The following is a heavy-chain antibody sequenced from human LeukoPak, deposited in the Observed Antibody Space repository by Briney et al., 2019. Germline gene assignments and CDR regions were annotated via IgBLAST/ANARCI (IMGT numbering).Heavy chain of an antibody. D-gene: IGHD3-16*01. J-gene: IGHJ3*01. CDR3: ARSLWGGAFDV. V-gene: IGHV6-1*01. CDR2: TYYRSKWFN. CDR1: GDSVSGNSGV. Sequence: SQTLSLTCAISGDSVSGNSGVWNWIRQSPSRGLEWLVKTYYRSKWFNDSAVSVKSRITINPDTSKNQFSLHLNSVTPEDTAVYYCARSLWGGAFDVWGQGTMVAVSS.